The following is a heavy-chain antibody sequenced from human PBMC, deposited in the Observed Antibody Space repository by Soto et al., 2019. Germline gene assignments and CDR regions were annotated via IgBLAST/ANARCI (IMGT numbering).Heavy chain of an antibody. CDR2: ISGSGGST. Sequence: GGSLRLSCAASGFTFSSYAMSWVRQAPGKGLEWVSAISGSGGSTYYADSVKGRFTISRDNSKNTLYLQMNSLRAEDAAVYYCAQDQTWGNLSDWYFDLWGRGTLVPVSS. J-gene: IGHJ2*01. CDR1: GFTFSSYA. D-gene: IGHD4-4*01. CDR3: AQDQTWGNLSDWYFDL. V-gene: IGHV3-23*01.